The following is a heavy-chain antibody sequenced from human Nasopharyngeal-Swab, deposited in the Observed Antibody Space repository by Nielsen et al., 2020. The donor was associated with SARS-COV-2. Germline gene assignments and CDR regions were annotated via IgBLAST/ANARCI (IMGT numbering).Heavy chain of an antibody. V-gene: IGHV3-48*03. Sequence: LSLTCAASGFTFSSYEMNWVRQAPGKGLEWVSYISSSGSTIYYADSVKGRFTISRDNAKNSLYLQMNSLRAEDTAVYYCAREPPGRWLQLVFDYWDQGTLVTVSS. J-gene: IGHJ4*02. CDR2: ISSSGSTI. CDR3: AREPPGRWLQLVFDY. CDR1: GFTFSSYE. D-gene: IGHD5-24*01.